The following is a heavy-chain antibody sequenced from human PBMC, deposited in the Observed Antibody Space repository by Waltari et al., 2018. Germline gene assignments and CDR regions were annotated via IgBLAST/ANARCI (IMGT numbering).Heavy chain of an antibody. CDR2: ISAYKGNT. V-gene: IGHV1-18*01. CDR3: SRWHHFDY. CDR1: GYTFTSYG. Sequence: QVQLVQSGAEVKKPGASVKVSCKDSGYTFTSYGISWVRQAPGQGLEWMGWISAYKGNTNYAQKCKGRGTMTTVTSTSTAYMALRSLRSDDTAVYYCSRWHHFDYWGQGTLVTVSS. J-gene: IGHJ4*02.